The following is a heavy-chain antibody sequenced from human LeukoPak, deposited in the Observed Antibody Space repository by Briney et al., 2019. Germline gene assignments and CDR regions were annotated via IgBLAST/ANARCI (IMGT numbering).Heavy chain of an antibody. Sequence: GESLKISCKGSGYNFTNYWIAWVRQMPGTGLEWMGIIYPGDSDTRYSPSFQGQVTISADMSISTAYLQWYSLKTSDTAIYYCARAVLGAYYFAYWGLGTLVTVSS. J-gene: IGHJ4*02. CDR3: ARAVLGAYYFAY. CDR1: GYNFTNYW. D-gene: IGHD1-26*01. V-gene: IGHV5-51*01. CDR2: IYPGDSDT.